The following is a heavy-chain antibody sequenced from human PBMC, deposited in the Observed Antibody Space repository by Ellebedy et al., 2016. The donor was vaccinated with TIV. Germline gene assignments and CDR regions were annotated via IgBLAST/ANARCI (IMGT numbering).Heavy chain of an antibody. J-gene: IGHJ4*02. CDR2: INNSGGST. CDR1: GFTFTSYA. CDR3: AVNWNLDY. V-gene: IGHV3-23*01. D-gene: IGHD1-1*01. Sequence: PGGSLRLSCAASGFTFTSYAMAWVRQAPGKGLEWVSVINNSGGSTFYADSVKGRFTISRDNSENTVYLQMNSLRADDTAVYYCAVNWNLDYWGQGTLVTVSS.